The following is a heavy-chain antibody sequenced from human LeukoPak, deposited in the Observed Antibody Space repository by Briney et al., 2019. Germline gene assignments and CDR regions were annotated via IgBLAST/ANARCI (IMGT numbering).Heavy chain of an antibody. CDR1: GFTFSSYA. D-gene: IGHD2-21*02. J-gene: IGHJ4*02. CDR2: ISYDGSNK. V-gene: IGHV3-30-3*01. CDR3: ARAYCGGDCYDDY. Sequence: GRSLRLSCAASGFTFSSYAMHWVRQAPGKGLEWVAVISYDGSNKYYADSVKGRFTISRDNSKNTLYLQMNSLRAEDTAVYYCARAYCGGDCYDDYWGQGTLVTVSS.